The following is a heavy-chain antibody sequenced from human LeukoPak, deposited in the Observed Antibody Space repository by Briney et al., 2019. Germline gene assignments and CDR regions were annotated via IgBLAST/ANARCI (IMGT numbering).Heavy chain of an antibody. CDR1: GFTFSSYA. CDR3: AKARSQQKLAPYYYGMDV. Sequence: SGGSLRLSCAASGFTFSSYAMSWARQAPGKGLEWVSAISDSGGSTYYADSVKGRFTISRDNSKNTLYLQMNSLRAEDTAVYYCAKARSQQKLAPYYYGMDVWGQGTTVAVSS. J-gene: IGHJ6*02. D-gene: IGHD6-13*01. CDR2: ISDSGGST. V-gene: IGHV3-23*01.